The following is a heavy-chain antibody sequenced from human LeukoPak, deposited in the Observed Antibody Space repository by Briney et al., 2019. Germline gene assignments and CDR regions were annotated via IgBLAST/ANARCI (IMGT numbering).Heavy chain of an antibody. Sequence: ASVKVSCKASGYTFTSYGISWVRQAPGQGLEWMGWISAYNGNTNYTQKLQGRVTMTTDTSTNTAYMELRSLRSDDTAAYYCARTMYYYDSSGHPYYFDYWGQGTLVTVSS. V-gene: IGHV1-18*01. J-gene: IGHJ4*02. CDR3: ARTMYYYDSSGHPYYFDY. CDR2: ISAYNGNT. D-gene: IGHD3-22*01. CDR1: GYTFTSYG.